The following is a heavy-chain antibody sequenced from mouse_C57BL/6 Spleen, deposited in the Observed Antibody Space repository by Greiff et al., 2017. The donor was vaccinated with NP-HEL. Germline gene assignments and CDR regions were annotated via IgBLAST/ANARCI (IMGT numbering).Heavy chain of an antibody. CDR3: TRGGYGYGAMDY. D-gene: IGHD2-2*01. CDR1: GFTFSSYA. CDR2: ISSGGDYI. V-gene: IGHV5-9-1*02. Sequence: EVKLMESGEGLVKPGGSLKLSCAASGFTFSSYAMSWVRQTPEKRLEWVAYISSGGDYIYYADTVKGRFTISRDNARNTLYLQMSSLKSEDTAMYYCTRGGYGYGAMDYWGQGTSVTVSS. J-gene: IGHJ4*01.